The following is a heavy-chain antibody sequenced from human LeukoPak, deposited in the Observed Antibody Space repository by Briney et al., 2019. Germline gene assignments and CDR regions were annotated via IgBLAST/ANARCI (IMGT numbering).Heavy chain of an antibody. V-gene: IGHV3-23*01. J-gene: IGHJ4*02. CDR2: ISGSGSGT. CDR3: AREGGYCSGGSCYHRIFDY. Sequence: HSGGSLRLSCAASGFTFNSYAMNWVRQAPGKGLEWVPTISGSGSGTYYADSVKGRFTISRDNSKNTLYLQMNSLRAEDTAVYYCAREGGYCSGGSCYHRIFDYWGQGTLVTVSS. D-gene: IGHD2-15*01. CDR1: GFTFNSYA.